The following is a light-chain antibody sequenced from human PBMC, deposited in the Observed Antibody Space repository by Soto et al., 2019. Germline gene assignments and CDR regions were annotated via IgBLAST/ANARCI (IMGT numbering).Light chain of an antibody. CDR3: QQYGSSGT. Sequence: ETGVTQSPPTLSLSPGDRATLPFRASQSVSIDLAWYQQTPGQAPRLLIYDASNRATGIPARFSGSGSGTDFTLAISRLEPEDFAVYYCQQYGSSGTFGQGTNVDIK. CDR1: QSVSID. J-gene: IGKJ1*01. V-gene: IGKV3-20*01. CDR2: DAS.